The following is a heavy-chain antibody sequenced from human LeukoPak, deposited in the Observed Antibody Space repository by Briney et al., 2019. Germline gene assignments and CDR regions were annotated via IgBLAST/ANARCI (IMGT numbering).Heavy chain of an antibody. CDR2: INPNSGGT. J-gene: IGHJ4*02. CDR3: ARENQFFDWSLDY. V-gene: IGHV1-2*02. CDR1: GYTFTGYY. D-gene: IGHD3/OR15-3a*01. Sequence: ASVRVSRKASGYTFTGYYMHWVRQAPGQGLEWMGWINPNSGGTNYAQQFQGRLTMTRDTSISTAYMELSRLRSDDTAVYYCARENQFFDWSLDYWGQGTLVTVSS.